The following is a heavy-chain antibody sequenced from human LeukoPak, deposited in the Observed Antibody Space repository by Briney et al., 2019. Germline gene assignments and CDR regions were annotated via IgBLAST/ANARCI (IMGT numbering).Heavy chain of an antibody. CDR3: ARKSGWYYYFDY. CDR2: INPSGGSI. Sequence: ASVKVSCKASGYTFTSYYMHWVRQAPGQGLEWMGIINPSGGSISYAQKFQGRVTMTRDTSTSTVYMELSSLRSEDTAVYYCARKSGWYYYFDYWGQGTLVTVSS. D-gene: IGHD6-19*01. CDR1: GYTFTSYY. V-gene: IGHV1-46*01. J-gene: IGHJ4*02.